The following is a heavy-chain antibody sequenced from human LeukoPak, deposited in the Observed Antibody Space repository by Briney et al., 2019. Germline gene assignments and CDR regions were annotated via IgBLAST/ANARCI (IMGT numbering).Heavy chain of an antibody. CDR3: TTVGDSSSWYSGDYYYMDV. J-gene: IGHJ6*03. V-gene: IGHV3-15*01. Sequence: GGSLRLSCAASGFTFSSYSMNWVRQAPGKGLEWVGRIKSKTDGGTTDYAAPVKGRFTISRDDSKNTLYLQMNSLKTEDTAVYYCTTVGDSSSWYSGDYYYMDVWGKGTTVTVSS. CDR1: GFTFSSYS. CDR2: IKSKTDGGTT. D-gene: IGHD6-13*01.